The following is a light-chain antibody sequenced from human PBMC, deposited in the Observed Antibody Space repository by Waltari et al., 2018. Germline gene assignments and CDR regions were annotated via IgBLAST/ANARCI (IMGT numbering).Light chain of an antibody. CDR2: WAS. CDR1: QSVLYSSNNYNY. V-gene: IGKV4-1*01. CDR3: QQCYSLAQT. J-gene: IGKJ1*01. Sequence: DIVMTQSPDPLAVSLGERATINFKSSQSVLYSSNNYNYLAWYQQKTGHPPKLVIYWASTRESGIPDRFSGSGSGTDFTLTFSSMQAEDVAIYYCQQCYSLAQTFGHGTKVEI.